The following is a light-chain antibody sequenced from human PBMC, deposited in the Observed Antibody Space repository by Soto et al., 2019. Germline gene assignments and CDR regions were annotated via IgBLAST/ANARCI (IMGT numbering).Light chain of an antibody. CDR3: QQYGSSWYT. CDR1: QSVSARS. CDR2: GAS. J-gene: IGKJ2*01. V-gene: IGKV3-20*01. Sequence: ENVLTQSPGTLSLSPGERATLSCRASQSVSARSLAWYQHKPGQAPRLLIHGASSRATGIRDRFSRSRSGTSYTLTISRLETADLAVYYCQQYGSSWYTFGQGTKVEIK.